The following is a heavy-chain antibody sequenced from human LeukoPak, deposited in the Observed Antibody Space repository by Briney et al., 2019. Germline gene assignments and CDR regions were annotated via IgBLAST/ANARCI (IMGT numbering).Heavy chain of an antibody. CDR3: ARSIPFDP. D-gene: IGHD2-2*02. V-gene: IGHV3-30-3*01. CDR1: GFTFSSYA. J-gene: IGHJ5*02. CDR2: ISYDGSNK. Sequence: PGGSLRLSCAASGFTFSSYAMHWVRQAPGKGLEWVAVISYDGSNKYYADSVKGRFTISRDNSKNTLYLQMNSLRAEDTAVYYCARSIPFDPWGQGTLVTVSS.